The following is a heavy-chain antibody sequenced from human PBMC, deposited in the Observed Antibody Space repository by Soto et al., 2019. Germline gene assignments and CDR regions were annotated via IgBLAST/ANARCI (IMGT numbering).Heavy chain of an antibody. CDR2: MNQDGSES. Sequence: EVQLVESGGGLVQPGGSLRLSCPASGFSLSSYWMSWVRQAPGKGLEWVANMNQDGSESDYVGSVKGRFTFTRDNAKNSLYLQMNSLRAEDTAVYYCARLSTSAGRRDLACWGQGTLVTVSS. V-gene: IGHV3-7*01. CDR3: ARLSTSAGRRDLAC. CDR1: GFSLSSYW. J-gene: IGHJ4*02.